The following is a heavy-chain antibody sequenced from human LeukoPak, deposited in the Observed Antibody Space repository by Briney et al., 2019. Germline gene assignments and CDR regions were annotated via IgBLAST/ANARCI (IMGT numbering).Heavy chain of an antibody. CDR3: ARDGQQAGVGFFDY. J-gene: IGHJ4*02. V-gene: IGHV1-69*13. CDR1: GGTFSSYP. CDR2: IIPIFGTA. D-gene: IGHD3-10*01. Sequence: ASVKVSCKASGGTFSSYPISWVRQAPGQGLEWMGGIIPIFGTANYAQKFQGRVTITADESTSTAYMELSSLRSEDTAVYYCARDGQQAGVGFFDYWGQGTLVTVSS.